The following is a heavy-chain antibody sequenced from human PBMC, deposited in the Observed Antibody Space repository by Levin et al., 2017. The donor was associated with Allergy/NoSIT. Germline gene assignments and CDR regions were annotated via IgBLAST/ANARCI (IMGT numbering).Heavy chain of an antibody. J-gene: IGHJ4*02. V-gene: IGHV4-59*08. Sequence: SQTLSLTCSVSSGSISNYHWSWIRQSPAEGLEWIGHISNSGNTNYNPSLTSRVTISLDTSKSQIPLRLSTVTAADTAVYYCARHVYIDGSPFDHWGQGTLVAVSS. CDR3: ARHVYIDGSPFDH. CDR2: ISNSGNT. D-gene: IGHD3-10*01. CDR1: SGSISNYH.